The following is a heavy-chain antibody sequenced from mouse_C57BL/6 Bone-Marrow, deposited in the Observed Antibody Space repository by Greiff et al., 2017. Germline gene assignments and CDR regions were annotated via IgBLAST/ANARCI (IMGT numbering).Heavy chain of an antibody. CDR3: APNWDGYWYFDV. D-gene: IGHD4-1*02. Sequence: VKLQESGAELARPGASVKLSCKASGYTFTSYGISWVKQRTGQGLEWIGEIYPRSGNTYYNEKFKGKATLTADKSSSTAYMELRSLTSEDSAVYFCAPNWDGYWYFDVWGTGTTVTVSS. V-gene: IGHV1-81*01. CDR2: IYPRSGNT. J-gene: IGHJ1*03. CDR1: GYTFTSYG.